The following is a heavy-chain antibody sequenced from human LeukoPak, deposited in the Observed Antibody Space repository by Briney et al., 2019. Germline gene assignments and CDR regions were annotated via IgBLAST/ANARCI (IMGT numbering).Heavy chain of an antibody. CDR2: IKSKTDGGTT. Sequence: GGSLRLSCAASGFTFSNAWMSWVRQAPGKGLEWVGRIKSKTDGGTTDYAAPVKGRFTISRDDSKNTLYLQMNSPKTEDTAVYYCTTDIPITMIVVVIPGFYWGQGTLVTVSS. J-gene: IGHJ4*02. V-gene: IGHV3-15*01. D-gene: IGHD3-22*01. CDR3: TTDIPITMIVVVIPGFY. CDR1: GFTFSNAW.